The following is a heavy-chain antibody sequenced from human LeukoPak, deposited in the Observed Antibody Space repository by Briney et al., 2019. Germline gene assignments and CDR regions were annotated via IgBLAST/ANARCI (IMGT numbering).Heavy chain of an antibody. CDR3: ARGGGLDV. V-gene: IGHV3-7*03. J-gene: IGHJ6*02. D-gene: IGHD3-16*01. Sequence: GGSLRLSCAASGFTFSSYWMNWACQAPGKGLEWVASINHNGNVNHYVDSVKGRFTISRDNAKNSLYLQMSNLRAEDTAVYFCARGGGLDVWGQGATVTVSS. CDR2: INHNGNVN. CDR1: GFTFSSYW.